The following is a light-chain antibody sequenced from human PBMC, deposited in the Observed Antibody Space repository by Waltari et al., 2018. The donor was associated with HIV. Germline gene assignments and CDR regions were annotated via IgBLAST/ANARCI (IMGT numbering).Light chain of an antibody. CDR3: NSRDSSCNHCV. V-gene: IGLV3-19*01. Sequence: SSELTQDPAVSVALGQTVRITCQGDSLRSYYASWYQQKPGQAPVLVIYGKNNRPSGIPDRFSGSSSGNTASLTITGAQAEDEADYSCNSRDSSCNHCVCGGGTKLTVL. CDR2: GKN. CDR1: SLRSYY. J-gene: IGLJ3*02.